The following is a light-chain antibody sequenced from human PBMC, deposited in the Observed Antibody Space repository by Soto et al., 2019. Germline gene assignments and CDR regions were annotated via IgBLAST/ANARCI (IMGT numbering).Light chain of an antibody. V-gene: IGKV1-5*03. J-gene: IGKJ1*01. CDR2: KAS. CDR3: QQYKSYPWS. Sequence: DIQMTPSPSALSASVGDRVTITCRASESIDSWLAWYQQKPGKAPKLLIYKASNLENGVPSRFSGSGSGTEFTLTISSLQPDDFATYYCQQYKSYPWSFGQGTKVDIK. CDR1: ESIDSW.